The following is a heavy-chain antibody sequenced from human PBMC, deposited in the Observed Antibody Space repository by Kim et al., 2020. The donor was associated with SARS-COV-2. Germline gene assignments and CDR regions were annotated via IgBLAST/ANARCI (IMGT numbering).Heavy chain of an antibody. D-gene: IGHD3-22*01. CDR1: GFTFNSYA. V-gene: IGHV3-23*01. J-gene: IGHJ4*02. CDR2: ISGSGGTT. CDR3: ARRDKDSSGPKFDY. Sequence: GGSLRLSCAASGFTFNSYAMTWVRQAPGKGLEWVSSISGSGGTTFYADSVKGRFTISRDNSKNTLYLLMNSLRAEDTAVYFCARRDKDSSGPKFDYWGQGTLVTVSS.